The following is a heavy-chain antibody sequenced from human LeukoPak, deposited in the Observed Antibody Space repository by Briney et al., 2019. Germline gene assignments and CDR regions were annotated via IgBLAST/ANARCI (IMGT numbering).Heavy chain of an antibody. V-gene: IGHV4-59*01. CDR3: ARSFSSGFIDS. Sequence: PSETLSLTCTVSGGSISSYYWGWIRQPPGKGLEWIGYIYYSGRTNYNPSLKSRVTISIDTSKNQFSLKLRSVTAADTAVYYCARSFSSGFIDSWGQGTLVTVSS. J-gene: IGHJ4*02. CDR2: IYYSGRT. D-gene: IGHD6-19*01. CDR1: GGSISSYY.